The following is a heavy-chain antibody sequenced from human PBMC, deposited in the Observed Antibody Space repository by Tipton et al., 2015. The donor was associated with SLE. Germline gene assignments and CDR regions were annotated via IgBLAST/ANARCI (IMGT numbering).Heavy chain of an antibody. CDR1: GFTFSSYE. Sequence: GSLRLSCAASGFTFSSYEMNWVRQAPGKGLEWVSYISSSGSTIYYADSVKGRFTISRDNAKNSLYLQMNSLRAEDTAVYYCARDRATAGTFDYWGQGTLVTVSS. D-gene: IGHD6-13*01. CDR3: ARDRATAGTFDY. CDR2: ISSSGSTI. V-gene: IGHV3-48*03. J-gene: IGHJ4*02.